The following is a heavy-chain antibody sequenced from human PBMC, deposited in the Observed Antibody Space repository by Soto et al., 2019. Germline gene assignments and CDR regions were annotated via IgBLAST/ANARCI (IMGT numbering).Heavy chain of an antibody. CDR2: ISGSGGST. CDR3: AKALGIAAAAHTVYFDY. D-gene: IGHD6-13*01. CDR1: GFTFSSYA. J-gene: IGHJ4*02. V-gene: IGHV3-23*01. Sequence: GGSLRLSCAASGFTFSSYAMSWVRQAPGKGLEWVSAISGSGGSTYYADSVKGRFTISRDNSKNTLYLQMNSLRAEDTAVYYCAKALGIAAAAHTVYFDYWGQGTLVTVSS.